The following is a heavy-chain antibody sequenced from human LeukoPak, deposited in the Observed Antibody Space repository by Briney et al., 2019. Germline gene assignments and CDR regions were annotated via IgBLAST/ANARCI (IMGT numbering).Heavy chain of an antibody. CDR1: GESMIGHY. V-gene: IGHV4-34*01. J-gene: IGHJ5*02. Sequence: ETLSHTCAVYGESMIGHYWTWIRQPPGKRLEWIGEIHHSGGTNSNPSLKNRVTMSIDMSKNQFSLKLSSVTAADTAVYFCARATASGSGRAYDRWAQGNLVPVSS. CDR3: ARATASGSGRAYDR. CDR2: IHHSGGT. D-gene: IGHD3-10*01.